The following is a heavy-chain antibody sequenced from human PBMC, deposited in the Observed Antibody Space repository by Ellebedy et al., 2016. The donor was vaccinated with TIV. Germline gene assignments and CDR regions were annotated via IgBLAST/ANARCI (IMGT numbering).Heavy chain of an antibody. D-gene: IGHD3-10*01. CDR1: GFTVSSHH. CDR3: AKARLWRGSGTQTFDN. Sequence: GESLKISCAASGFTVSSHHMGWVRQAPGKGLEWVATIYVDGPTYYADSVQCRFIISRDNSKNTRYLQMNSLRAEDTAVYYCAKARLWRGSGTQTFDNWGRGTLVTVSS. V-gene: IGHV3-53*05. J-gene: IGHJ4*02. CDR2: IYVDGPT.